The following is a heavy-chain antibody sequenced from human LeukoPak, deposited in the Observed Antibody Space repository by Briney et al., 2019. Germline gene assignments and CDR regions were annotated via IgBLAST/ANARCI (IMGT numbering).Heavy chain of an antibody. CDR1: GFTFSSYS. D-gene: IGHD6-6*01. J-gene: IGHJ6*02. CDR3: ARGSSSWPYYYNLDV. V-gene: IGHV3-21*01. CDR2: ISSSSSYI. Sequence: GGSLRLSCAASGFTFSSYSMNWVRQAPGKGLEWVSSISSSSSYIYYADSVKGRFTISRDNAKNSLYLQMNSLRAEDTAVYYCARGSSSWPYYYNLDVWGQGTTVTVS.